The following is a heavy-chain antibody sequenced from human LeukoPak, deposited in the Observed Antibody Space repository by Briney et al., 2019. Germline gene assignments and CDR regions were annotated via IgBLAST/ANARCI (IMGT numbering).Heavy chain of an antibody. CDR3: ARLLPYYYYMDV. J-gene: IGHJ6*03. CDR1: GGSISSSTYY. CDR2: IYYGGST. D-gene: IGHD2-15*01. V-gene: IGHV4-39*01. Sequence: SETLSLTCTVSGGSISSSTYYWGWIRQSPGKGLEWIGSIYYGGSTYFNPSLKSRVTMYVDTSKNQFSLKLSSVTAADTAVYYCARLLPYYYYMDVWGKGTTVTVSS.